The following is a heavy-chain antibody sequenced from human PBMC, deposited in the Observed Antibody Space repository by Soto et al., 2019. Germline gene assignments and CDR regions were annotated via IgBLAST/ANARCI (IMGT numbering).Heavy chain of an antibody. J-gene: IGHJ4*02. Sequence: QITLKESGPTLVRPAQTLTLTCGFSGFSLSFYGMGVAWIRQPPGKALEWLALIYWDDDKRYSPSLKDRLAISKDTSSNQVVLTITNMDPGDTATYFCAHAGDYDLLTFDHWGPGTLVTVSS. D-gene: IGHD4-17*01. CDR1: GFSLSFYGMG. CDR3: AHAGDYDLLTFDH. CDR2: IYWDDDK. V-gene: IGHV2-5*02.